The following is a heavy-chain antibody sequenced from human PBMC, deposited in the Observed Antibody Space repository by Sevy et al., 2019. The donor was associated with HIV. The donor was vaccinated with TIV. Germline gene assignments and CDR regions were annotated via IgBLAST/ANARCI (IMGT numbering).Heavy chain of an antibody. V-gene: IGHV1-2*02. J-gene: IGHJ6*02. CDR2: INPNSGGT. Sequence: ASVKVSCKASGYTFTGYYMHWVRQAPGQGLEWMGWINPNSGGTNYAQKFQGRVTMTRETSISTAYMELSRLRSDDTAVYYCARDPRRITMVRGDYYYGMDVWGQGTTVTVSS. D-gene: IGHD3-10*01. CDR1: GYTFTGYY. CDR3: ARDPRRITMVRGDYYYGMDV.